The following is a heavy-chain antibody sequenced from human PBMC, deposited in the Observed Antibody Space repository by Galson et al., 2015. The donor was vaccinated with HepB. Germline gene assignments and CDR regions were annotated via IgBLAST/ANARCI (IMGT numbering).Heavy chain of an antibody. D-gene: IGHD4/OR15-4a*01. J-gene: IGHJ4*02. CDR3: ATTMVKTTTSFDY. Sequence: ETLSLTCTVSGGSISTSSSNYYWVWIRQPPGKGLEWIGSISYSGTTYYNPSLKSRVTISVDTSKTQFSLRLSSVTATDTALYYCATTMVKTTTSFDYWGQGILVTVPS. V-gene: IGHV4-39*01. CDR1: GGSISTSSSNYY. CDR2: ISYSGTT.